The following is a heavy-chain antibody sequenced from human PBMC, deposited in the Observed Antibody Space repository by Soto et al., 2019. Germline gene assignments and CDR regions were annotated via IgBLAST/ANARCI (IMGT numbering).Heavy chain of an antibody. CDR3: AKGVPGIAVSGTGYFQH. CDR1: GVTFSSYA. J-gene: IGHJ1*01. Sequence: EVQLLESGGGLVQPGGSLRLSCTASGVTFSSYAMSWVRQAPGKVLEWVSGISGSGDSTYYADSVKGRFTISRDNSQNTLYLQMNSLRAEDTAVYYCAKGVPGIAVSGTGYFQHWGQGTLVTVSS. CDR2: ISGSGDST. D-gene: IGHD6-19*01. V-gene: IGHV3-23*01.